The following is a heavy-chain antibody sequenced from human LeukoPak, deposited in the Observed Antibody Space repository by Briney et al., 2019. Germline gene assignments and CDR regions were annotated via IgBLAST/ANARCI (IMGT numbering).Heavy chain of an antibody. CDR2: ISAYNGNT. D-gene: IGHD3-10*01. V-gene: IGHV1-18*01. CDR1: GYTFTSYG. CDR3: ARETTGYYYGSGSYPGGFDYFDY. J-gene: IGHJ4*02. Sequence: ASVKVSCKASGYTFTSYGISWVRQAPGQGLEWMGWISAYNGNTNYAQKLQGRVTVTTDTSTSTAYMELRSLRSDDTAVYYCARETTGYYYGSGSYPGGFDYFDYWGQGTLVTVSS.